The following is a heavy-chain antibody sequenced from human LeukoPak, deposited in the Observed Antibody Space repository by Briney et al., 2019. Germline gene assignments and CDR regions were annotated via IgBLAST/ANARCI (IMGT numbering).Heavy chain of an antibody. CDR3: ARDRQYSSSWYERGAFDI. J-gene: IGHJ3*02. V-gene: IGHV1-2*02. CDR2: INPNSGGT. CDR1: GYTFTGYY. D-gene: IGHD6-13*01. Sequence: GASVTVSCTASGYTFTGYYMHWVRQAPGQGLEWMGWINPNSGGTNYAQKFQGRVTMTRDTSISTAYMELSRLRSDDTAVYYCARDRQYSSSWYERGAFDIWGQGTMVTVSS.